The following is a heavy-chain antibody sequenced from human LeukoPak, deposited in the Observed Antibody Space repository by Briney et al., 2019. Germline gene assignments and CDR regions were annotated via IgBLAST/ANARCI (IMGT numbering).Heavy chain of an antibody. D-gene: IGHD1-26*01. Sequence: SETLSLTCTVSGGSISNYYWSWIRQHPGKGLEWIGYIYYSGSTYYNPSLKSRVTISVDTSKNQFSLKLSSVTAADTAVYYCARVTKSGSYLREFDYWGQGTLVTVSS. V-gene: IGHV4-59*06. CDR1: GGSISNYY. CDR2: IYYSGST. J-gene: IGHJ4*02. CDR3: ARVTKSGSYLREFDY.